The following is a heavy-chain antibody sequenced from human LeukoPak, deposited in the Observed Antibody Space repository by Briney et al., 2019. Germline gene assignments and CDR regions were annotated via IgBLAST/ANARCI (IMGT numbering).Heavy chain of an antibody. J-gene: IGHJ6*03. Sequence: GGSLRLSCAASGFTFSSYSMNWVRQAPGKGLEWVSSISSSRSFIYYADSLKGRFTISRDNAKNSLYLQMNSLRAEDTAVYYCARDLSVGWELLPFGSYYYMDVWGKGTTVTVSS. V-gene: IGHV3-21*01. D-gene: IGHD1-26*01. CDR1: GFTFSSYS. CDR2: ISSSRSFI. CDR3: ARDLSVGWELLPFGSYYYMDV.